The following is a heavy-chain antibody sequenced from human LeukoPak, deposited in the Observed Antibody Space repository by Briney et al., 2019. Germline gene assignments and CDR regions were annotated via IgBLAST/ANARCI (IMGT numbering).Heavy chain of an antibody. Sequence: SGGSLRLSCAASGFTFSGSTMNWVRQAPGKGLEWVSFISTSSSYVYYADSVRGRFTISRDNAKNSLYLQMNSLRAEDTAVYYCARQQWLDGAYYFDYWGQGTLVTVSS. D-gene: IGHD6-19*01. CDR1: GFTFSGST. V-gene: IGHV3-21*01. CDR3: ARQQWLDGAYYFDY. J-gene: IGHJ4*02. CDR2: ISTSSSYV.